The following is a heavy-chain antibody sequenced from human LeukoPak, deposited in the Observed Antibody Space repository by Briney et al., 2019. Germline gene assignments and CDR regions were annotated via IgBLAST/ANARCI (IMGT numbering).Heavy chain of an antibody. CDR2: ISGSGGST. CDR1: GFTFSSYA. CDR3: AKDQAYGPYFDY. D-gene: IGHD4-17*01. V-gene: IGHV3-23*01. J-gene: IGHJ4*02. Sequence: GGSLRLSCAASGFTFSSYAMSWVRQAPGKGLEWVSAISGSGGSTYYADSVKGRFTISRDNSENTLYLQMNSLRAEDTAVYYCAKDQAYGPYFDYWGQGTLVTVSS.